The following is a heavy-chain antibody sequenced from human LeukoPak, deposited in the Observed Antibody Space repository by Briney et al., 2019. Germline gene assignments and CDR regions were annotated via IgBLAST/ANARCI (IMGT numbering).Heavy chain of an antibody. Sequence: SETLSLTCAVYGGSFSGYYWSWIRQPPGKGLEWIGEINHSGSTNYNPSLKSRVTISVDKSKNQFSLKLSSVTAADTAVYYCASKWFGELSLGYWGQGTLVTVSS. J-gene: IGHJ4*02. CDR2: INHSGST. D-gene: IGHD3-10*01. V-gene: IGHV4-34*01. CDR3: ASKWFGELSLGY. CDR1: GGSFSGYY.